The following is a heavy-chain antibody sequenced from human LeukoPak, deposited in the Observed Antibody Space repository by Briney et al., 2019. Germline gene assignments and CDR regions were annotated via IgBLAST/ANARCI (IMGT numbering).Heavy chain of an antibody. CDR2: MSPNSGNT. Sequence: ASVKVSCKASGYTFTSYDINWVRQATGQGLEWMGWMSPNSGNTGYAQKFQGRVTMTRNTSISTAYMELSSLRSEDTAVYYCARLLDVLLWFGELRRWFDPWGQGTLVTVSS. D-gene: IGHD3-10*01. CDR3: ARLLDVLLWFGELRRWFDP. V-gene: IGHV1-8*01. CDR1: GYTFTSYD. J-gene: IGHJ5*02.